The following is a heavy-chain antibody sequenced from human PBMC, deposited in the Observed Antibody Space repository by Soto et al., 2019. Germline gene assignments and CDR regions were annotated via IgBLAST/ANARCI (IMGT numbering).Heavy chain of an antibody. CDR1: GFTFSAYY. Sequence: GGSLRLSCAASGFTFSAYYMSLLRQAPGKGLEWVSYISSSGSTIYYADSVKGRFTISRDNAKNSLYLQMNSLRAEDTAVYYCARVGSRITIFGVVIIRGDAFDIWGQGTMVTVSS. J-gene: IGHJ3*02. CDR2: ISSSGSTI. V-gene: IGHV3-11*01. CDR3: ARVGSRITIFGVVIIRGDAFDI. D-gene: IGHD3-3*01.